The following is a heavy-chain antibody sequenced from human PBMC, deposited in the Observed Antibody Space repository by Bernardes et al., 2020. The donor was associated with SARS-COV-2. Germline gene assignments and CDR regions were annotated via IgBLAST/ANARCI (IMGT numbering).Heavy chain of an antibody. V-gene: IGHV1-18*01. CDR3: ARGPNLQIVVVPAAMFDY. Sequence: ASVKVSCKASGYTFTSYGISWVRQAPGQGLEWMGWISAYNGNTNYAQKLQGRVTMTTDTSTSTAYMELRSLRSDDTAVYYCARGPNLQIVVVPAAMFDYWGQGTLVTVSS. J-gene: IGHJ4*02. D-gene: IGHD2-2*01. CDR1: GYTFTSYG. CDR2: ISAYNGNT.